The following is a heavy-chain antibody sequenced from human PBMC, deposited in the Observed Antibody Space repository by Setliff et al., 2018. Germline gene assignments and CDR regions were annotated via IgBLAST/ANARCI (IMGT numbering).Heavy chain of an antibody. Sequence: GGSLRLSCAASGFTFSSYAMSWVRQAPGKGLEWVSAISGSGGSTYYADSVKGRFTISRDSSRNTLYLQVSSLRPEDTALYYCARSTETFSGEDFYFFYYMDVWGKGTTVTVSS. CDR3: ARSTETFSGEDFYFFYYMDV. CDR2: ISGSGGST. D-gene: IGHD4-4*01. CDR1: GFTFSSYA. V-gene: IGHV3-23*01. J-gene: IGHJ6*03.